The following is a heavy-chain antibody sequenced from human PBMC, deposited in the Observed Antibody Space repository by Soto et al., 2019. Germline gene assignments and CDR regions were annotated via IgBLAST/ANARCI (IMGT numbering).Heavy chain of an antibody. D-gene: IGHD3-16*01. J-gene: IGHJ5*02. V-gene: IGHV3-74*01. CDR2: INPDGSRT. CDR1: GFTFNNYW. Sequence: EVQLVESGGGLVQPGGSLRLSCAASGFTFNNYWMHWVRQALGKGLMWVSRINPDGSRTTYADSVKGRFAISRDNAKNTLYLQMNSLRAEDTAVYYCARVKLGSYDWFDPWGQGTLVTVSS. CDR3: ARVKLGSYDWFDP.